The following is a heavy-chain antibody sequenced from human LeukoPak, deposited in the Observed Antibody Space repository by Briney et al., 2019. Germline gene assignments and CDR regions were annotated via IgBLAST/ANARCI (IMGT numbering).Heavy chain of an antibody. CDR2: IYYSGST. CDR3: ARAGGDGYNLYYFDY. Sequence: SETLSLTCAVYGGSFSGYYWSWIRQPPGKGLEWIGYIYYSGSTNYNPSLKSRVTISVDTSKNQFSLKLSSVTAADTAVYYCARAGGDGYNLYYFDYWGQGTLVTVSS. CDR1: GGSFSGYY. D-gene: IGHD5-24*01. J-gene: IGHJ4*02. V-gene: IGHV4-59*01.